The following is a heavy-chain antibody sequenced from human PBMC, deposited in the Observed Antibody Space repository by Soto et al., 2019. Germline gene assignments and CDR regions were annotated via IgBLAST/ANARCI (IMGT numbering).Heavy chain of an antibody. V-gene: IGHV4-39*01. CDR2: LYYSGNT. CDR1: GGSISSFNYF. J-gene: IGHJ5*02. CDR3: ARGGGSTFNWFDP. Sequence: QLQLQESGPGLVKPSETLSLTCTVSGGSISSFNYFWVWIRTPPGKGLEWIGSLYYSGNTYYNPSLQSRVTISVDTSKKQCTLTLRSVTAADTAVYYCARGGGSTFNWFDPWGQGTLVTVSP. D-gene: IGHD2-15*01.